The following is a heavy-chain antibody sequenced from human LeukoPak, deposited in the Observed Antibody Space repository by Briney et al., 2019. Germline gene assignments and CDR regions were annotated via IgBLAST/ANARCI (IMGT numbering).Heavy chain of an antibody. CDR1: GGSFTTSY. CDR2: IYYRGNT. D-gene: IGHD6-13*01. CDR3: ARHHSSSWSCFDN. V-gene: IGHV4-59*08. Sequence: SETLSLTCTVSGGSFTTSYWSWVRQPPGKGLEWIGHIYYRGNTHYIPSLKGRVTISVDTSKNQFSLKLSSVTAADTAVYYCARHHSSSWSCFDNWGQGTLVTVSS. J-gene: IGHJ4*02.